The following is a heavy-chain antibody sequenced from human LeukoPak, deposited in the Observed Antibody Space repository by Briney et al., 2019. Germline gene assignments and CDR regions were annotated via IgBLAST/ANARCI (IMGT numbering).Heavy chain of an antibody. CDR3: ARRELTYYYYGMDV. Sequence: PSETLSLTCTVSGGSISSGDYYWSWLRPPPGTGLEWFGYIYYSGSTYYNPSLKSRVTISVDTSKNQFSLKLSSVTAADTAVYYCARRELTYYYYGMDVWGQGTTVTVSS. J-gene: IGHJ6*02. V-gene: IGHV4-30-4*01. CDR2: IYYSGST. D-gene: IGHD1-26*01. CDR1: GGSISSGDYY.